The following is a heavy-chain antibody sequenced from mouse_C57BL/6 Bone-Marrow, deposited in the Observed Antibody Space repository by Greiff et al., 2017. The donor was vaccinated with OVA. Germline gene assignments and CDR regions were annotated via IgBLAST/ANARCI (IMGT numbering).Heavy chain of an antibody. CDR3: TRGRRRPWYFDV. CDR2: IDPETGGT. J-gene: IGHJ1*03. CDR1: GYTFTDYE. V-gene: IGHV1-15*01. Sequence: VQLQQSGAELVRPGASVTLSCKASGYTFTDYEMHWVKQTPVHGLEWIGAIDPETGGTAYNQKFKGKAILTADKSSSTAYMELRSLTSEDSAVYYCTRGRRRPWYFDVWGTGTTVTVSS.